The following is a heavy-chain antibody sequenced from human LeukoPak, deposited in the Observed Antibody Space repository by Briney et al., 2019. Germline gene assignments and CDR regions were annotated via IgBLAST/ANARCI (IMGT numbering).Heavy chain of an antibody. V-gene: IGHV4-31*03. D-gene: IGHD6-6*01. CDR3: ARGSSSSRPNFDY. J-gene: IGHJ4*02. CDR2: IYYNGST. CDR1: RCCISKGGYY. Sequence: SDSLSLTRILSRCCISKGGYYGTWIRQHPEKGLEWIGYIYYNGSTYYNPSLMSRITISADTSKNQFSLKVSSVTAADTAVYYCARGSSSSRPNFDYWGQGTLVTVSS.